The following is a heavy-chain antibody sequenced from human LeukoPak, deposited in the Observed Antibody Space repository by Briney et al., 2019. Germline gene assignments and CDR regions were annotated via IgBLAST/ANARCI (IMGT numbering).Heavy chain of an antibody. CDR1: GYSISSGYY. V-gene: IGHV4-61*02. CDR2: IYTSGST. J-gene: IGHJ4*02. D-gene: IGHD3-9*01. CDR3: ARAGGYDILTGYWVDY. Sequence: ASETLSLTCTVSGYSISSGYYWSWIRQPAGKGLEWIGRIYTSGSTNYNPSLKSRVTISVDTSKNQFSLKLSSVTAADTAVYYCARAGGYDILTGYWVDYWGQGTLVTVSS.